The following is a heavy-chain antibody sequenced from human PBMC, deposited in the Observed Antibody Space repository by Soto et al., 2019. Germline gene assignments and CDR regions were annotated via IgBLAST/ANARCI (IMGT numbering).Heavy chain of an antibody. Sequence: ASVKVSCKASGYTFTGYYMHWVRQAPGQGLEWTGWINPNSGGTNYAQKFQGRVTMTRDTSISTAYMELSRLRSDDTAVYYCARLSSGYYYYFDYWGQGTLVTVSS. CDR3: ARLSSGYYYYFDY. V-gene: IGHV1-2*02. CDR2: INPNSGGT. CDR1: GYTFTGYY. D-gene: IGHD3-22*01. J-gene: IGHJ4*02.